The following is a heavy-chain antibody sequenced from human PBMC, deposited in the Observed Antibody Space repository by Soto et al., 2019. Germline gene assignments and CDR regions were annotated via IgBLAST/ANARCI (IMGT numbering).Heavy chain of an antibody. D-gene: IGHD5-12*01. CDR1: GFTFSSYA. J-gene: IGHJ4*02. CDR3: ARVGYSGYDYLPFDY. V-gene: IGHV3-30-3*01. Sequence: GGSLRLSCAASGFTFSSYAMHWVRQAPDKGLEWVAVISYDGSNKYYADSVKGRFTISRDNSKNTLYLQMNSLRAEDTAVYYCARVGYSGYDYLPFDYWGQGTLVTVSS. CDR2: ISYDGSNK.